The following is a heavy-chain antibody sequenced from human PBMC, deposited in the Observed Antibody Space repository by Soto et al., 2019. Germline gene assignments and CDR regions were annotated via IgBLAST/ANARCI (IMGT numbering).Heavy chain of an antibody. CDR3: ARVKVPAAILGAFDL. Sequence: ASVKVSCTASGYTFSTYGITWVRQAPGQGLDWMGWINPFKGDTNSAARFQDRVTMTTDTSTRTAYMELRSLRSDDTAVYYCARVKVPAAILGAFDLWGQGTLVTVSS. CDR2: INPFKGDT. J-gene: IGHJ3*01. D-gene: IGHD2-2*02. V-gene: IGHV1-18*01. CDR1: GYTFSTYG.